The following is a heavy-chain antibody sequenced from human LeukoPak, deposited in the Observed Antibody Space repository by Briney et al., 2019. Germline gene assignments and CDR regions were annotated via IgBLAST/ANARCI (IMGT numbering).Heavy chain of an antibody. CDR2: INPSGST. Sequence: PSETLSXTCTVSGGSISSSSYYWGWIRQPPGKGLEWIGEINPSGSTNYNPSLKSRVTISVDTSKNQFSLKLSSVTTADTAVYYCARRGSGWSRWGQGTLVTVSS. CDR1: GGSISSSSYY. D-gene: IGHD6-19*01. CDR3: ARRGSGWSR. V-gene: IGHV4-39*07. J-gene: IGHJ4*02.